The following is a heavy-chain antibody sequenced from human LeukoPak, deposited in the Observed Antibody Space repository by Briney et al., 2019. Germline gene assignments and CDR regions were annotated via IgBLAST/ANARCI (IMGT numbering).Heavy chain of an antibody. J-gene: IGHJ4*02. CDR1: GYTFTGYY. CDR3: ARGRTRRDSSGYYYLIDY. Sequence: ASVKVSCKASGYTFTGYYMHWVRQAPGQGLEWMGWMNPNSGNTGYAQKFQGRVTITRNTSISTAYMELSSLRSEDTAVYYCARGRTRRDSSGYYYLIDYWGQGTLVTVSS. V-gene: IGHV1-8*03. D-gene: IGHD3-22*01. CDR2: MNPNSGNT.